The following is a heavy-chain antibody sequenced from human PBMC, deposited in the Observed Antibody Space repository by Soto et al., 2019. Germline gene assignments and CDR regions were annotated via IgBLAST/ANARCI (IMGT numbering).Heavy chain of an antibody. CDR3: AKRSPYSSGWYSPIFDY. Sequence: RRLSCAASGFSFSDYAMSWVRQAPGKGLEWVSVISESGGSTHYADSVRGRFTVSRDNSKNSLSLRMNSLRDEDTAVYFCAKRSPYSSGWYSPIFDYWGQGALVTVPS. D-gene: IGHD6-13*01. CDR1: GFSFSDYA. V-gene: IGHV3-23*01. CDR2: ISESGGST. J-gene: IGHJ4*02.